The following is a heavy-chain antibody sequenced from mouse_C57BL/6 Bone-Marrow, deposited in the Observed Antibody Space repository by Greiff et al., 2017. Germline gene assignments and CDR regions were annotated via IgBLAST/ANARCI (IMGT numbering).Heavy chain of an antibody. D-gene: IGHD3-2*02. CDR3: ARGAAQGRGAMDY. CDR2: IDPANGNT. J-gene: IGHJ4*01. CDR1: GFNIKNTY. V-gene: IGHV14-3*01. Sequence: VQLQQSVAELVRPGASVKLSCTASGFNIKNTYMHWVKQRPEQGLECIGRIDPANGNTKYAPKFQGKATITADTSSNPAYLQLSSLTSEDTAIYYCARGAAQGRGAMDYWGQGTSVTVSS.